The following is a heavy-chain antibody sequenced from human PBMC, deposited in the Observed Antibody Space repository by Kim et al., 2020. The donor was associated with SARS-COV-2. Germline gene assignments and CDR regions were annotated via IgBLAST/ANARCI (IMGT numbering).Heavy chain of an antibody. Sequence: GGSLRLSCAASGFTMSKHAMNWVRQAPGKGLEWVSGILASGNTFYVDSVKGRFTISSDNSKNMLYLQMYSLRAEDTATYFCATVDWGSDEVAWGQGTLVTVSS. CDR1: GFTMSKHA. D-gene: IGHD3-9*01. CDR3: ATVDWGSDEVA. CDR2: ILASGNT. J-gene: IGHJ5*02. V-gene: IGHV3-23*01.